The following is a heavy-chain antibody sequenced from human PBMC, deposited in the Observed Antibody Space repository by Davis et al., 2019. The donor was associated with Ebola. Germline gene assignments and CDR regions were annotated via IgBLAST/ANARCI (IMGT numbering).Heavy chain of an antibody. Sequence: GESLKISCAASGFTFSNAWMSWVRQAPGKGLEWVGRIKSKTDGGTTDYAAPVKGRFTISRDDSKNTLYLQMNSLKTEDTAVYYCAKDPGGHSGESDYWGQGTLVIVSS. D-gene: IGHD2-15*01. V-gene: IGHV3-15*01. CDR1: GFTFSNAW. CDR3: AKDPGGHSGESDY. CDR2: IKSKTDGGTT. J-gene: IGHJ4*02.